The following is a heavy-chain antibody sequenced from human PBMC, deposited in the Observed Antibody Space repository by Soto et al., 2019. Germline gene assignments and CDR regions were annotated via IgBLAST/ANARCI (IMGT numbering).Heavy chain of an antibody. J-gene: IGHJ6*02. Sequence: SETLSLTCAVYGGSFSGYYWSWIRQPPGKGLEWIGEINHSGSTNYNPSLKSRVTISVDTSKNQFSLKLSSVTAADTAVYYCARERARSGSYGRYYYYGMDVWGQGTTVTVSS. CDR1: GGSFSGYY. CDR2: INHSGST. V-gene: IGHV4-34*01. CDR3: ARERARSGSYGRYYYYGMDV. D-gene: IGHD1-26*01.